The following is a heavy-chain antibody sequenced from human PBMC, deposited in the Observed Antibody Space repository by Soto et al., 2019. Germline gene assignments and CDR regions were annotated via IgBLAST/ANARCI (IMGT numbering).Heavy chain of an antibody. J-gene: IGHJ6*02. CDR1: GGSIISGDYY. V-gene: IGHV4-30-4*01. CDR2: IYYSGST. D-gene: IGHD3-10*01. CDR3: ARDRYYGSGTYYNFYYGMDV. Sequence: QVQLQESGPGLVKPSQTLSLTCTVSGGSIISGDYYWSWIRQPPGKGLEWIGNIYYSGSTSYNPSLQSRLSISLDTSENQFFLRLSSLTAADTAVYYCARDRYYGSGTYYNFYYGMDVWGQGTTVTVSS.